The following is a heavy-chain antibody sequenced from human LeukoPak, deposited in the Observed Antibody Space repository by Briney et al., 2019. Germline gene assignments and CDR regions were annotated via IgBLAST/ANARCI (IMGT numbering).Heavy chain of an antibody. CDR2: IYYSGST. Sequence: KSSETLSLTCTVSGGSISSSSYYWGWIRQPPGKGLEWIGSIYYSGSTYYNPSLRSRVTMSVDTSKNQISLKLSSVTAADTAVYYCARGSEQWLTYFDYWGLGTQVTVSS. D-gene: IGHD6-19*01. J-gene: IGHJ4*02. V-gene: IGHV4-39*07. CDR1: GGSISSSSYY. CDR3: ARGSEQWLTYFDY.